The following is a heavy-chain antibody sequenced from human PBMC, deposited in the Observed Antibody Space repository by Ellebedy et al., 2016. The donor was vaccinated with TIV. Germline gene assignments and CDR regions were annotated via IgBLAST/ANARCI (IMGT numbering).Heavy chain of an antibody. D-gene: IGHD1-1*01. V-gene: IGHV3-9*02. CDR2: IILHTGRA. CDR3: TKDVDPGGLYS. CDR1: GFTSHDHG. J-gene: IGHJ5*02. Sequence: SLKISCAVSGFTSHDHGMHWVRQAPGKGLEWVSGIILHTGRAGYADSVKGRFTISRDNAKNSLYLQMNSLRVEDTALYYCTKDVDPGGLYSWGQGTRVTVSS.